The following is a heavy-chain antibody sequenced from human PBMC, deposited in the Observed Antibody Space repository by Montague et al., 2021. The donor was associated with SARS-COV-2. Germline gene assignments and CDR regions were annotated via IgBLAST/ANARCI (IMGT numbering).Heavy chain of an antibody. CDR2: MHSTGST. CDR3: ARAVVGAKTATIES. J-gene: IGHJ4*02. V-gene: IGHV4-59*01. CDR1: GGSINNYF. Sequence: SETLSLTSSVSGGSINNYFWGWIRQSPGKGLEWVGYMHSTGSTAYNPSLKSRVIISVDASRTQISLKLSSVSAADTALYYCARAVVGAKTATIESWGQGTLVTVSS. D-gene: IGHD2-15*01.